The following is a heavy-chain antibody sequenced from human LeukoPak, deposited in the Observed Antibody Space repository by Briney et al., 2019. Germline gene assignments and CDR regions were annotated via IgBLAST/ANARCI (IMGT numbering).Heavy chain of an antibody. V-gene: IGHV3-20*04. Sequence: PGGSLRLSCAASGFTLTDYYMSWVRQAPGKGLEWVSGIKWDGGRTGYADSVKGRFTISRDNAKNSVYLQMNSLRAEDTAVYYCARDPSYYDILTGYPDYWGQGTLVTVSS. J-gene: IGHJ4*02. CDR3: ARDPSYYDILTGYPDY. CDR2: IKWDGGRT. CDR1: GFTLTDYY. D-gene: IGHD3-9*01.